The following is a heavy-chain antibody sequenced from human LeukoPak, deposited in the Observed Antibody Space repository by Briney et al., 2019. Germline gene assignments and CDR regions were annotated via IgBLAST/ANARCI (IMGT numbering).Heavy chain of an antibody. CDR3: AKDRVGFYYDSSGYYYTGFDY. CDR1: GFTFSSYG. V-gene: IGHV3-30*02. J-gene: IGHJ4*02. D-gene: IGHD3-22*01. Sequence: GGSLRLSCAASGFTFSSYGMHWVRQAPGKGLEWVAFIRYDGSNKYYADSVKGRFTISRDNSKNTLYLQMNSLRAEDTAMYYCAKDRVGFYYDSSGYYYTGFDYWGQGTLVTVSS. CDR2: IRYDGSNK.